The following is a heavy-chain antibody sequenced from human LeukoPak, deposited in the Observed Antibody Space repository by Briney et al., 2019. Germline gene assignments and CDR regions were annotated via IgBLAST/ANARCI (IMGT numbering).Heavy chain of an antibody. Sequence: GGSLRLSCAASGFTFSSYWMNWARQTPGMGLEWVASINHNGNVNYYVDSVKGRFTISRDNAKNSLYLQMSNLRAEDTAVYFCARGGGLDVWGQGATVTVSS. D-gene: IGHD3-16*01. CDR1: GFTFSSYW. CDR3: ARGGGLDV. CDR2: INHNGNVN. J-gene: IGHJ6*02. V-gene: IGHV3-7*03.